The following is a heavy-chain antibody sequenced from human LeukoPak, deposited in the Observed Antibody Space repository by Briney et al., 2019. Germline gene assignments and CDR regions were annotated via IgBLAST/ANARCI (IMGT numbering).Heavy chain of an antibody. D-gene: IGHD3-3*01. CDR1: GGTFSSYA. V-gene: IGHV1-69*01. J-gene: IGHJ4*02. Sequence: GSSVKVSCKASGGTFSSYAISWVRQAPGQGLEWMGGIIPIFGTANYAQKFQGRVTITADESTSTAYMELSSLRSEDTAVYYCAIGSHDWSGYLSYFDYWGQGTLVTVSS. CDR2: IIPIFGTA. CDR3: AIGSHDWSGYLSYFDY.